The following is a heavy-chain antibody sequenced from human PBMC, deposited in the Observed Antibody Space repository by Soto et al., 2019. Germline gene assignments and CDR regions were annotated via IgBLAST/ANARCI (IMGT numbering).Heavy chain of an antibody. V-gene: IGHV1-18*01. Sequence: SCKGSGYIFINFVVNWVRQAPGQGLEWMGWINGYNGNTNYAQKVQSRVTMTTDTSTSTVYMELRSLTSDDTAVYFCARGSSPVDFEHWGQGTLVTVSS. J-gene: IGHJ4*02. CDR2: INGYNGNT. CDR3: ARGSSPVDFEH. D-gene: IGHD6-13*01. CDR1: GYIFINFV.